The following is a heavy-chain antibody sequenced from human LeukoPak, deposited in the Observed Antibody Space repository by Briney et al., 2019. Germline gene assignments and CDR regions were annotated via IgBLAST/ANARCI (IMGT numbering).Heavy chain of an antibody. V-gene: IGHV6-1*01. D-gene: IGHD3-10*01. J-gene: IGHJ6*03. CDR3: AREPAVKSFITMVRGVIMGYYYYYYMDV. CDR2: TYYRSKWYN. Sequence: SQTLSLTCAISGDSVSSNSAAWNWIRQSPSRGLEWLGRTYYRSKWYNDYAVSVKSRITINPDTSKNQFSLQLNSVTPEDTAVYYCAREPAVKSFITMVRGVIMGYYYYYYMDVWGKGTTVTISS. CDR1: GDSVSSNSAA.